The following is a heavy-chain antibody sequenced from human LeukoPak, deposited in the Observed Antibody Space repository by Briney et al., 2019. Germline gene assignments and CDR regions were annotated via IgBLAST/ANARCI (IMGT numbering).Heavy chain of an antibody. CDR3: ARGSVLRYFDWSPRDWFDP. CDR1: GGSFSGYY. V-gene: IGHV4-34*01. J-gene: IGHJ5*02. CDR2: INHSGST. Sequence: SETLSLTCAVSGGSFSGYYWSWIRQAPGKGLEWIGEINHSGSTNYNPSLQSRVTISVDTSKNQFSLKLSSVTAADTAVYYCARGSVLRYFDWSPRDWFDPWGQGTLVTVSS. D-gene: IGHD3-9*01.